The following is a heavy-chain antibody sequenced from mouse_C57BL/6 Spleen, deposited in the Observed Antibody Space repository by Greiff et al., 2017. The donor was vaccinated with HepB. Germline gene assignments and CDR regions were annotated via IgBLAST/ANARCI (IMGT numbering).Heavy chain of an antibody. V-gene: IGHV5-4*01. CDR1: GFTFSSYA. CDR2: ISDGGSYT. D-gene: IGHD3-2*02. Sequence: EVQLQESGGGLVKPGGSLKLSCAASGFTFSSYAMSWVRQTPEKRLEWVATISDGGSYTYYPDNVKGRFTISRDNAKNNRYLQMSHLKSEDTAMYYCARDQGRYYAMDYWGQGTSVTVSS. CDR3: ARDQGRYYAMDY. J-gene: IGHJ4*01.